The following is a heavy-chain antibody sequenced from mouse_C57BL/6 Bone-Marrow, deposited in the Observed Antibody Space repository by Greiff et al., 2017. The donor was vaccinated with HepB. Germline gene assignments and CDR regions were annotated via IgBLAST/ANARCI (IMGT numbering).Heavy chain of an antibody. CDR1: GFTFSSYA. J-gene: IGHJ1*03. Sequence: LMESGGGLVKPGGSLKLSCAASGFTFSSYAMSWVRQTPEKRLEWVATISDGGSYTYYPDNVKGRFTISRDNAKNNLYLQMSHLKSEDTAMYYCARDRRFYWYFDVWGTGTTVTVSS. CDR2: ISDGGSYT. V-gene: IGHV5-4*01. CDR3: ARDRRFYWYFDV.